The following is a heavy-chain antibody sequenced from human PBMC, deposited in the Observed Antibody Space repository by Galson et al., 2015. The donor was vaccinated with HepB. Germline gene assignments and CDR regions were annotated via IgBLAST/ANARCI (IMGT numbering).Heavy chain of an antibody. V-gene: IGHV3-30-3*01. J-gene: IGHJ4*02. CDR3: ARDDPGIVGASFDY. D-gene: IGHD1-26*01. CDR2: ISYDGSNK. Sequence: SLRLSCAASGFTFSSYAMHRVRQAPGKGLEWVAVISYDGSNKYYADSVKGRFTISRDNSKNTLYLQMNSLRAEDTAVYYCARDDPGIVGASFDYWGQGTLVTVSS. CDR1: GFTFSSYA.